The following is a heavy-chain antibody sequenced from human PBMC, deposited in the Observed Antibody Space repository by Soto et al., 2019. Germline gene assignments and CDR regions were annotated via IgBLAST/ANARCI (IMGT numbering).Heavy chain of an antibody. D-gene: IGHD4-17*01. CDR2: ISSDGSSK. J-gene: IGHJ3*01. Sequence: QVQLVESGGGVVQPGTSLRLSCAAYGFTFSSNTIHWVRQAPGKGLEWVALISSDGSSKYYADSVKGRFTIYGDNFKNMLYLQMNSLRLEDTAVYYCARDQGGVRGTMVTTNYAFDVWGQGTMVIVS. CDR1: GFTFSSNT. V-gene: IGHV3-30-3*01. CDR3: ARDQGGVRGTMVTTNYAFDV.